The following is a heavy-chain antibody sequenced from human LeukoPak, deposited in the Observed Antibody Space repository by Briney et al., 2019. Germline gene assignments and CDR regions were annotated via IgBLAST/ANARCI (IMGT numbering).Heavy chain of an antibody. J-gene: IGHJ6*03. D-gene: IGHD6-13*01. Sequence: GRSLRLSCAASGFTFSSYGMHWVRQAPGKGLEWVAVIWYDRSNKYYADSVKGRFTISRDNSKNTLYLQMNSLRAEDTAVYYCAKDARAAAGTWHYYYYMDVWGKGTTVTVSS. CDR3: AKDARAAAGTWHYYYYMDV. CDR1: GFTFSSYG. V-gene: IGHV3-33*06. CDR2: IWYDRSNK.